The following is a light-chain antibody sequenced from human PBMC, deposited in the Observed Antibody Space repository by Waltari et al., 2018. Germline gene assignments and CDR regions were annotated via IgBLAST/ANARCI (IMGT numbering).Light chain of an antibody. Sequence: DIQMTQSPSTLPASVGDSVTITCRASQNIGSSLVWYQQKPGKAPKLRIYEASSLQFGVPSRFSGRGSGAEFTLTIASLQPDDFAAYYCQQYKTSPTWTFGQGTRVELK. CDR2: EAS. CDR1: QNIGSS. J-gene: IGKJ1*01. CDR3: QQYKTSPTWT. V-gene: IGKV1-5*03.